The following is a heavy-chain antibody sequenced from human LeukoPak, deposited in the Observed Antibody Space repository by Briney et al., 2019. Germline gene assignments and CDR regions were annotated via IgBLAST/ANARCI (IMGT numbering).Heavy chain of an antibody. D-gene: IGHD6-13*01. J-gene: IGHJ5*02. CDR2: IKQDGSEK. CDR3: ARLRWQQLSRNWFDP. V-gene: IGHV3-7*01. CDR1: GFTFSSYW. Sequence: GGSLRLSCAVSGFTFSSYWMSWVRQAPGKGLELVANIKQDGSEKYYVDSVKGRFTISRDNAKNSLYLQMNSLRAEDTAVYYCARLRWQQLSRNWFDPWGQGTLVTVSS.